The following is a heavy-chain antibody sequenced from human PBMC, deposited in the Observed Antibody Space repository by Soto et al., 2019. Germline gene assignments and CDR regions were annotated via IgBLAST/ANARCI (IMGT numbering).Heavy chain of an antibody. CDR3: AKDHDVLLWFGELYYFDY. V-gene: IGHV3-30*18. D-gene: IGHD3-10*01. CDR1: GFTFSSYG. CDR2: ISYDGSNK. J-gene: IGHJ4*02. Sequence: QVQLVESGVGVVQPGRSLRLSCAASGFTFSSYGMHWVRQAPGKGLEWVAVISYDGSNKYYSGSVKGRFTISRDNSKNTLSLQMNSLRAEDTAVYYCAKDHDVLLWFGELYYFDYWGQGTLVTVSS.